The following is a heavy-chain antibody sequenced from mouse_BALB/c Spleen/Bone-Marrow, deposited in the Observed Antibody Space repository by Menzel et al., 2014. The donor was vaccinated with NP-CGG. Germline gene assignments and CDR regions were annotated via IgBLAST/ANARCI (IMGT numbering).Heavy chain of an antibody. CDR2: ISSGSSPI. CDR1: GFTFSSFG. V-gene: IGHV5-17*02. Sequence: EVQGVESGGDLVQPGGSRKLSCAASGFTFSSFGMHWVRQAPEKGLEWVAYISSGSSPIFYADTVKGRFTISRDNPKNTLFLQMTSLRSEDTAIYYCTRGGDWEDFDYWGQGTTLTVSS. J-gene: IGHJ2*01. D-gene: IGHD4-1*01. CDR3: TRGGDWEDFDY.